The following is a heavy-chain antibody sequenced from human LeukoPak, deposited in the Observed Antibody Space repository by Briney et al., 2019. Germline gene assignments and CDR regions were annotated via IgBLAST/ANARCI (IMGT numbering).Heavy chain of an antibody. V-gene: IGHV1-69*04. D-gene: IGHD1-14*01. CDR1: GGTFSNYA. J-gene: IGHJ6*02. Sequence: GASVKVSCKASGGTFSNYAFSWVRQAPGQGLEWMGRIIPILGIANYAQKFQGRVTITADKSTTTAYMELSSLRSEDTAVYYCARPTLTTVKDQIYYYGMDVWGHGITVTVSS. CDR2: IIPILGIA. CDR3: ARPTLTTVKDQIYYYGMDV.